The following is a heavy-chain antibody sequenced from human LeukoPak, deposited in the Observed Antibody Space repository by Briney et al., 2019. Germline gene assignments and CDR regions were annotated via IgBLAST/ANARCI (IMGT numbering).Heavy chain of an antibody. CDR3: ARADYGGNYYYYYYMDV. CDR2: IYISGST. CDR1: GGSISSYY. V-gene: IGHV4-4*07. Sequence: SETLSLTCTVSGGSISSYYWSWIRQPAGKGLEWIGRIYISGSTNYNPSLKSRVTISVDTSKNQFSLKLSSVTAADTAVYYCARADYGGNYYYYYYMDVWGKGTTVTISS. D-gene: IGHD4-23*01. J-gene: IGHJ6*03.